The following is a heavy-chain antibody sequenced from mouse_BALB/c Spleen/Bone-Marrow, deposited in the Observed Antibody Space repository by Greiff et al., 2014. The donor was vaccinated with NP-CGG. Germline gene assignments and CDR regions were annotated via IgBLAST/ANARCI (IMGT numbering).Heavy chain of an antibody. D-gene: IGHD1-1*01. CDR1: GFNIKDTY. V-gene: IGHV14-3*02. J-gene: IGHJ3*01. CDR3: APYYYGSSQFDY. CDR2: IDPANGNT. Sequence: VQLQQSGAELVKPGASVKLSCTASGFNIKDTYMHWVKQRPEQGLEWIGRIDPANGNTKYDPKFQCKATITADTSSNTAYLQLSSLTSEDTAVYYCAPYYYGSSQFDYWGQGTLVTVSA.